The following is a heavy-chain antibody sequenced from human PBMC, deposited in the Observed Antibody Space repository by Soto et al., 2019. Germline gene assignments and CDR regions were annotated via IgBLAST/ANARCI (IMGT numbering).Heavy chain of an antibody. CDR1: GFTFDDYG. CDR3: ARRLDPLQYSDY. CDR2: ISFSGNTI. V-gene: IGHV3-48*02. J-gene: IGHJ4*02. Sequence: SLRLSCAASGFTFDDYGMNWVRQAPGKRLEWVSFISFSGNTIYYADSVRGRFTISRDNAKSTLFLQMNSLRDDGTATYYCARRLDPLQYSDYWGRGTLVTVSS. D-gene: IGHD5-18*01.